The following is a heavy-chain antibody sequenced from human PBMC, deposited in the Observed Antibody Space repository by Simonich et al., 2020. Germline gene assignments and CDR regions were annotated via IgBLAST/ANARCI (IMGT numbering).Heavy chain of an antibody. V-gene: IGHV1-2*02. D-gene: IGHD7-27*01. Sequence: QVQLVQSGAEVKKPGASVKVSCKASGYTFTGYYMHWVRQAPGQGLEWMGWLNPNSGGTNDAQKFQGRVTMTRDTSISTAYMELSRLRSDDTAVYYCARGRLTGDKGAFDIWGQGTMVTVSS. CDR1: GYTFTGYY. CDR2: LNPNSGGT. J-gene: IGHJ3*02. CDR3: ARGRLTGDKGAFDI.